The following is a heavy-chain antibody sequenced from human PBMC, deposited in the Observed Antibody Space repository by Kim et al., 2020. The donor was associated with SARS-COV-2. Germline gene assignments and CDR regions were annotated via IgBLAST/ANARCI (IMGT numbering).Heavy chain of an antibody. CDR3: ARCSMVRGVGS. CDR1: GGSFSGYY. D-gene: IGHD3-10*01. CDR2: INHSGST. Sequence: SETLSLTCAVYGGSFSGYYWSWIRQPPGKGLEWIGEINHSGSTNYNPSLKSRVTISVDTSKNQFSLKLSSVTAADTAVYYCARCSMVRGVGSWGQGTLVTVSS. V-gene: IGHV4-34*01. J-gene: IGHJ4*02.